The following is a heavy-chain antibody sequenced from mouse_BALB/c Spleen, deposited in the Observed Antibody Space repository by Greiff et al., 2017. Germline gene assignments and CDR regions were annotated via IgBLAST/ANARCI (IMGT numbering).Heavy chain of an antibody. CDR1: GYTFTDYN. CDR3: ASVYGNYLAWFAY. Sequence: VQLKESGPELVKPGASVKISCKASGYTFTDYNMHWVKQSHGKSLEWIGYIYPYNGGTGYNQKFKSKATLTVDNSSSTAYMELRSLTSEDSAVYYCASVYGNYLAWFAYWGQGTLVTVSA. CDR2: IYPYNGGT. D-gene: IGHD2-1*01. V-gene: IGHV1S29*02. J-gene: IGHJ3*01.